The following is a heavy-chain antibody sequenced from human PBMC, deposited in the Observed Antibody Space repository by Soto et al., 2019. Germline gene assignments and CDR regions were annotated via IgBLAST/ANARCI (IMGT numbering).Heavy chain of an antibody. D-gene: IGHD1-26*01. CDR1: GGTFRSYP. CDR3: ARVGKITNYGMAV. Sequence: QVQLVQSGAEVKKPGSSVKVSCEASGGTFRSYPINWVRQAPGQGLEWMGGIIPFFGTSNYAQKFQGRVTITADDATSTAYMELRSLRSEDTAVYYCARVGKITNYGMAVWGQGTTVTVSS. J-gene: IGHJ6*02. CDR2: IIPFFGTS. V-gene: IGHV1-69*01.